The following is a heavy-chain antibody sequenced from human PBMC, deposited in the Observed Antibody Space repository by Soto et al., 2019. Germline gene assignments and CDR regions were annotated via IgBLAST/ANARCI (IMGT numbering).Heavy chain of an antibody. CDR3: TFLYDYVWGSYRYNYYYYGMDV. V-gene: IGHV3-73*01. D-gene: IGHD3-16*02. CDR1: GFTFSGSA. J-gene: IGHJ6*02. Sequence: GGSLRLSCAASGFTFSGSAMHWVRQASGKGLEWVGRIRSKANSYATAYAASVKGRFTISRDDSKNTAYLQMNSLKTEDTAVYYCTFLYDYVWGSYRYNYYYYGMDVWGQGTTVTVSS. CDR2: IRSKANSYAT.